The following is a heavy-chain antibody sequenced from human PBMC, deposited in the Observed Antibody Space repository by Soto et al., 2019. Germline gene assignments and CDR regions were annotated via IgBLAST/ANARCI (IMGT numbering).Heavy chain of an antibody. V-gene: IGHV4-31*03. CDR3: ARVPLGYCSSTSCSGFDP. CDR2: IYYSGST. D-gene: IGHD2-2*01. J-gene: IGHJ5*02. CDR1: GGSISSGGYY. Sequence: SETLSLTCTVSGGSISSGGYYWSWIRQHPGKGLEWIGYIYYSGSTYYNPSLKSRVTISVDTSKNQFSLKLSSVTAADTAVYYCARVPLGYCSSTSCSGFDPWGQGTLVTVSS.